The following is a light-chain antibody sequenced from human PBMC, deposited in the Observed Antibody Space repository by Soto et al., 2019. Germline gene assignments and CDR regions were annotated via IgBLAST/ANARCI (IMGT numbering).Light chain of an antibody. CDR3: QQYNKWPRT. Sequence: DIQLTQSPSSLSASVGDRVTITCRASQRISNYLNWYQQKPGKAPKLLIYAASSLQSGVPSRFSGSGSGTEFTLTISSLQSEDFAVYYCQQYNKWPRTFCQGTKVDI. V-gene: IGKV1-39*01. CDR2: AAS. CDR1: QRISNY. J-gene: IGKJ1*01.